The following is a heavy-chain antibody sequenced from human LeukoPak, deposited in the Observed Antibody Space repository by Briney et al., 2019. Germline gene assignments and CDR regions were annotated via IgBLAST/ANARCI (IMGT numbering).Heavy chain of an antibody. D-gene: IGHD3-22*01. Sequence: PGGSLRLSCAASGFTFSSYAMSWVRQAPGKGLEWVSAISGSGGSTYYADSVKGRFTISRDNSKNTLYLQMNSLRAEDTAVYYCAKEVGYYDSSGFGNWFDPWGQGTLVTVSS. CDR1: GFTFSSYA. J-gene: IGHJ5*02. V-gene: IGHV3-23*01. CDR3: AKEVGYYDSSGFGNWFDP. CDR2: ISGSGGST.